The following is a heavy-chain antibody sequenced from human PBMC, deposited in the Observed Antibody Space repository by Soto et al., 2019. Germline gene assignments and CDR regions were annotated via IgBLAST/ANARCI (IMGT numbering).Heavy chain of an antibody. Sequence: ASVKVSFKASGYSFTGYSMHWVRQAPGQGLEWMGWINPKNGATNYARKFQGWVTMTRDASMSTVYMELRNLRSDDTAVYSCARGDGDGYNLFPRGGPRPRQIRYGMDVWGQATTVTVSS. CDR1: GYSFTGYS. J-gene: IGHJ6*02. CDR3: ARGDGDGYNLFPRGGPRPRQIRYGMDV. CDR2: INPKNGAT. D-gene: IGHD5-12*01. V-gene: IGHV1-2*04.